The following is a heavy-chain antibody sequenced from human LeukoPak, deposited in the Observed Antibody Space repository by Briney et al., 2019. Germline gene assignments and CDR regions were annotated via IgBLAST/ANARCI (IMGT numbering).Heavy chain of an antibody. V-gene: IGHV5-51*01. J-gene: IGHJ4*02. Sequence: GESLKISCKGSGYSFTSYWIGWVRQMPGKGLGWMGIIYPGDSDTRYRPSFQGQVTISADESISTAYLQWSSLKASDTAMYYCARQDSGSSKTLDYWGQGTLVTVSS. D-gene: IGHD1-26*01. CDR1: GYSFTSYW. CDR3: ARQDSGSSKTLDY. CDR2: IYPGDSDT.